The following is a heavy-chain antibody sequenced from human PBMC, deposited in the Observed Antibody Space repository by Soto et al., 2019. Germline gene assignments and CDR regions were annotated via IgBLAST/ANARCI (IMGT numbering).Heavy chain of an antibody. D-gene: IGHD2-8*01. CDR3: ALSTNGGSPY. CDR2: ISGSGAGT. CDR1: GFTFSSYA. V-gene: IGHV3-23*01. J-gene: IGHJ4*02. Sequence: HPXESLRLSCAASGFTFSSYAMSWVRQAPGKGLEWVSTISGSGAGTDSADSVKGRFTISRDNSKNTLHLQMNSLRAEDTALYYCALSTNGGSPYWGQGTLVTVSS.